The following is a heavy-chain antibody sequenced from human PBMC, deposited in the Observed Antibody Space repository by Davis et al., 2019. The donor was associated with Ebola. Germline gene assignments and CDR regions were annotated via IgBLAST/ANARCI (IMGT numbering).Heavy chain of an antibody. CDR3: AKESCPNSGPYCTYFEV. V-gene: IGHV3-7*01. CDR1: RVTLTSEW. D-gene: IGHD3-10*01. Sequence: PGGSLRLSCTDSRVTLTSEWMSWVRQAPGKGLEWVASIKQQGSLVYYLESVKGRFTVSRDNAKNSLFLQMDRLRAEDTAVYYCAKESCPNSGPYCTYFEVWGQGTQVTVSS. J-gene: IGHJ4*02. CDR2: IKQQGSLV.